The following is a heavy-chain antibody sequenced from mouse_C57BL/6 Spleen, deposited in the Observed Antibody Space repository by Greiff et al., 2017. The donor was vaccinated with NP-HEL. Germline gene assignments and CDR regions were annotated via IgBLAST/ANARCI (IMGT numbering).Heavy chain of an antibody. CDR2: INPSSGYT. Sequence: VQLQQSGAELVKPGASVKMSCKASGYTFTSYTMHWVKQRPGQGLEWIGYINPSSGYTKYNQKFKDKAKLTADKSSSKAYMQLSSLTSEDSAVYYFARKSTRASYWGQGTTLTVSS. V-gene: IGHV1-4*01. J-gene: IGHJ2*01. D-gene: IGHD3-1*01. CDR3: ARKSTRASY. CDR1: GYTFTSYT.